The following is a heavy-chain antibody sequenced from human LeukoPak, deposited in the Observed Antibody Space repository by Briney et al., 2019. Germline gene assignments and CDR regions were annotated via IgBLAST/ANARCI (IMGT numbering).Heavy chain of an antibody. Sequence: PGGSLRLSCAASGFTFSSYGMHWVRQAPGKGLEWVAFTRYDGSNKYYADSVKGRFTISRDNSKNTLYLQMNSLRAEDTAVYYCAKPLLSSGSMPSYWGQGTLVTVSS. CDR2: TRYDGSNK. V-gene: IGHV3-30*02. CDR1: GFTFSSYG. J-gene: IGHJ4*02. D-gene: IGHD3-10*01. CDR3: AKPLLSSGSMPSY.